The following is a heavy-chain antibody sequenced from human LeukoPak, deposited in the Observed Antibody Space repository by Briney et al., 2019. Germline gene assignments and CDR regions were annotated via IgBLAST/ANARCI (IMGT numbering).Heavy chain of an antibody. V-gene: IGHV3-23*01. CDR2: ISGSGGST. Sequence: GGSLRLSCAASGFTFSSYGMTWVRQAPGKGLEWVSTISGSGGSTYYADSVKGRFTISRDNSKNTLYLQMNSLSAGDTAVYYCAREIDSSSEYWGQGTLVTVSS. D-gene: IGHD3-22*01. CDR3: AREIDSSSEY. CDR1: GFTFSSYG. J-gene: IGHJ4*02.